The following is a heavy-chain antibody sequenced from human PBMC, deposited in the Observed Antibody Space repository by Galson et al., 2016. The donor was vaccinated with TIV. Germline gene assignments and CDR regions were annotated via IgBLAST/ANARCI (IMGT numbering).Heavy chain of an antibody. CDR3: ARGRGIYDSSGYFLFDH. D-gene: IGHD3-22*01. V-gene: IGHV1-69*13. J-gene: IGHJ5*02. Sequence: QSGAEVKKPGSSVKVSCKASGVTFSYFAFSWVRQAPGQGLEWMGGIVPMFGTTNYAQKFQGRVTISADESTTTAYLELSSLRSEDTAVYYCARGRGIYDSSGYFLFDHWGQGTLVTVSS. CDR2: IVPMFGTT. CDR1: GVTFSYFA.